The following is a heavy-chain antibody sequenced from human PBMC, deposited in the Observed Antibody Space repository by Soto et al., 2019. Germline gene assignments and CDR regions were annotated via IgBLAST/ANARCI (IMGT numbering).Heavy chain of an antibody. CDR2: IDWDDDK. Sequence: QTLTLTCTISGFSLSTSGICVSWIRQPPGKALEWLALIDWDDDKYYSTSLKTRLTISKDTSKNQVVPTMTNMNPVDTATYYCARDLTSDYYYGMDVWGQGTRVGVSS. V-gene: IGHV2-70*01. CDR1: GFSLSTSGIC. J-gene: IGHJ6*02. CDR3: ARDLTSDYYYGMDV.